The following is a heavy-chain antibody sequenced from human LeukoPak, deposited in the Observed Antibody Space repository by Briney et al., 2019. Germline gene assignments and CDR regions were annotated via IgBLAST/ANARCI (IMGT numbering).Heavy chain of an antibody. J-gene: IGHJ4*02. D-gene: IGHD1-20*01. Sequence: ASVKVSCEASGYTFSTYGINWVRQAPGQGLEGMGWINTNNGNTNYAQKFQGRVTMTRDTSTSTAYMELRSLGSDDTAVYYCARKGCFDNCYLFDYWGQGTLVTVSS. CDR3: ARKGCFDNCYLFDY. CDR2: INTNNGNT. V-gene: IGHV1-18*01. CDR1: GYTFSTYG.